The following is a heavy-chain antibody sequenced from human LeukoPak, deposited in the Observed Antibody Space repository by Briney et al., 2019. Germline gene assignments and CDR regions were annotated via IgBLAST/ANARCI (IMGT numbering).Heavy chain of an antibody. CDR2: IIPILGIA. D-gene: IGHD6-19*01. Sequence: GSSVKVSCKASGGTFSSYAISWVRQAPGQGLEWMGKIIPILGIANYAQKFQGRVTITADKSTSTAYMELSSLRSEDTAVYYCARGHSSGFRVMEGYFQHWGQGTLVTVSS. J-gene: IGHJ1*01. CDR1: GGTFSSYA. CDR3: ARGHSSGFRVMEGYFQH. V-gene: IGHV1-69*04.